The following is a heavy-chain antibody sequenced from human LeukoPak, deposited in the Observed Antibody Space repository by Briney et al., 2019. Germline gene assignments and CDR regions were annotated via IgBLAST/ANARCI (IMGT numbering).Heavy chain of an antibody. V-gene: IGHV4-30-2*01. CDR3: ARLYDSSGYRTLYFDY. CDR2: TYHSGST. Sequence: SQTLSLTCAVSGGSISSGGYSWSWIRQPPGKGLEWIGYTYHSGSTYYNPSLKSRVTISVDRSKNQFSLKLSSVTAADTAVYYCARLYDSSGYRTLYFDYWGQGTLVTVSS. D-gene: IGHD3-22*01. CDR1: GGSISSGGYS. J-gene: IGHJ4*02.